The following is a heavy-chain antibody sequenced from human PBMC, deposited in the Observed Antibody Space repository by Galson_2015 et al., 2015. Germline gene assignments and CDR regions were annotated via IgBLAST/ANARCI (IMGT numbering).Heavy chain of an antibody. CDR3: ARAQPSNYDFWSGYYDYYYYYMDV. D-gene: IGHD3-3*01. CDR1: GFTFSSYG. Sequence: SLRLSCAASGFTFSSYGMHWVRQAPGKGLEWVTVIWYDGGNKYYADSVKGRFTISRDNSKNTLYLQMNSLRAEDTAVYYCARAQPSNYDFWSGYYDYYYYYMDVWGKGTTVTVSS. V-gene: IGHV3-33*01. J-gene: IGHJ6*03. CDR2: IWYDGGNK.